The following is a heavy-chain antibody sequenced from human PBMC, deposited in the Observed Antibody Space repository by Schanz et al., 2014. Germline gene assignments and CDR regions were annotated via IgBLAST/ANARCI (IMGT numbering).Heavy chain of an antibody. CDR2: IHTGSGNT. V-gene: IGHV1-8*01. Sequence: QVQLVQSGAEVKKPGASVKVSCKASGYTFTSYDINWVRQATGQGLEWMGWIHTGSGNTKYSQKFEGRVTITRDTSASIVYMELSSLRSEDTAVYYCATETSRTWFYNGVDVWGQGTTVTVSS. CDR3: ATETSRTWFYNGVDV. D-gene: IGHD2-2*01. J-gene: IGHJ6*02. CDR1: GYTFTSYD.